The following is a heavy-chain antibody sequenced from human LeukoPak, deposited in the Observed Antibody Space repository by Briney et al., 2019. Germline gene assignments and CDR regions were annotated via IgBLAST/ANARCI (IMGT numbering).Heavy chain of an antibody. CDR1: GFTFSSYA. Sequence: GGSLRLSCAASGFTFSSYAMNWVRQAPGKGLEWVAVISYDGGNKYYADSVKGRFTISRDNSKNTLYLQMNSLRAEDTAVYYCARDLNHIPPQLLFAYWGQGTLVTVSS. CDR3: ARDLNHIPPQLLFAY. J-gene: IGHJ4*02. V-gene: IGHV3-30-3*01. CDR2: ISYDGGNK. D-gene: IGHD2-2*01.